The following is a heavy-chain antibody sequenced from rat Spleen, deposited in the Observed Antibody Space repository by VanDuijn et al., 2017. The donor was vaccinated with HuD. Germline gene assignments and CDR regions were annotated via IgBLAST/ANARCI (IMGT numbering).Heavy chain of an antibody. CDR3: ATPLFDY. CDR1: GFTFSDYY. V-gene: IGHV5-29*01. Sequence: EVQLVESDGGLVQPGRSLTLSCAASGFTFSDYYMAWVRQAPTKGLEWVATISYDGSSTYYRDSVKGRFPVSRDNAKSTLYLQMDSLRSEDTATYYWATPLFDYWGQGVMVTVSS. J-gene: IGHJ2*01. CDR2: ISYDGSST.